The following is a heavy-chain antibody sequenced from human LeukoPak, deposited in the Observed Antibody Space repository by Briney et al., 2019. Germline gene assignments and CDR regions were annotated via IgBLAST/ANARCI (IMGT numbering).Heavy chain of an antibody. D-gene: IGHD3-10*01. CDR1: GYTFTSYY. CDR2: INPNSGGT. Sequence: ASVKVSCKASGYTFTSYYMHWVRQAPGQGLEWMGWINPNSGGTNYAQKFQGRVTMTRETSISTAYMELSRLRSEDTAVYYCAKGPYGSGSYHLDYWGQGTLVTVSS. CDR3: AKGPYGSGSYHLDY. V-gene: IGHV1-2*02. J-gene: IGHJ4*02.